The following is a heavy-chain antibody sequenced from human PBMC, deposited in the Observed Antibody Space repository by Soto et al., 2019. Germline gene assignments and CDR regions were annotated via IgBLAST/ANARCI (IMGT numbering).Heavy chain of an antibody. J-gene: IGHJ6*02. D-gene: IGHD2-2*01. Sequence: SETLSLTCTVSGGSVSSGSYYWSWIRQPPGKGLEWIGYIYYSGSTNYNPSLKSRVTISVDTSKNQFSLKLSSVTAADTAVYYCARGRLGYCSSTSCYRPHYYYYYGMDVWGQGTTVTAP. V-gene: IGHV4-61*01. CDR1: GGSVSSGSYY. CDR3: ARGRLGYCSSTSCYRPHYYYYYGMDV. CDR2: IYYSGST.